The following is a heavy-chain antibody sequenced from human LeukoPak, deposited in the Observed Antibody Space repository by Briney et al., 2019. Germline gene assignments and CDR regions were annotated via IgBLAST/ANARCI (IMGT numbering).Heavy chain of an antibody. CDR2: ISYDGSNK. CDR3: ARARNSGSGSYFGF. CDR1: GFTFSGSA. J-gene: IGHJ4*02. D-gene: IGHD3-10*01. V-gene: IGHV3-30-3*01. Sequence: GGSLRLSCAASGFTFSGSAMSWVRQAPGKGLECVAVISYDGSNKYYADSVKGRFTISRDNSENTLYLQMNSLRTEDTAFYYCARARNSGSGSYFGFWGQGTLVTVSS.